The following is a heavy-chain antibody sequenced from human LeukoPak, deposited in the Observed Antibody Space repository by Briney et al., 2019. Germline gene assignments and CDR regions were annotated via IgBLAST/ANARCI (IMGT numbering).Heavy chain of an antibody. J-gene: IGHJ4*02. CDR2: ISVYNGNT. CDR3: ARDLGFGELSYFDY. V-gene: IGHV1-18*01. D-gene: IGHD3-10*01. Sequence: ASVKASRKASGYTFTSYGITWVRQAPGQGLEWMGWISVYNGNTKYAQKIQGRVTMTTDTSTSTAYMELRSLRSDDTAVYYCARDLGFGELSYFDYWGQGTLVTVSS. CDR1: GYTFTSYG.